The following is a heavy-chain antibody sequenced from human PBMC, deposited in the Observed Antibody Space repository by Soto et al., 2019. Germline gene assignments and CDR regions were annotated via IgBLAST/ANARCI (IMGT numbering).Heavy chain of an antibody. V-gene: IGHV3-15*01. CDR2: IKSKTDGGTT. CDR3: TTGVAYCGGDCAPDY. J-gene: IGHJ4*02. CDR1: GFTFSNAW. D-gene: IGHD2-21*02. Sequence: GGSLRLSCAASGFTFSNAWMSWVRQAPGKGLEWVGRIKSKTDGGTTDYAAPVKGRFAISRDDSKNTLYLQMNSLKTEDTAVYYCTTGVAYCGGDCAPDYWGQGTLVTVSS.